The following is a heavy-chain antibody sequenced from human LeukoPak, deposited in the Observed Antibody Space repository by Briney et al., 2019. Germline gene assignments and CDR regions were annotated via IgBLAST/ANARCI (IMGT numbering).Heavy chain of an antibody. CDR2: IYYSGST. D-gene: IGHD3-22*01. Sequence: SETLSLTCTVSGGSISSYYWSWIRQPPGKGLEWIGYIYYSGSTNYNPSLKSRVTISVDTPKNQFSLKLSSVTAADTAVYYCARASRRYYYDSSGYYSDPKTLDYWGQGTLVTVSS. V-gene: IGHV4-59*01. CDR1: GGSISSYY. CDR3: ARASRRYYYDSSGYYSDPKTLDY. J-gene: IGHJ4*02.